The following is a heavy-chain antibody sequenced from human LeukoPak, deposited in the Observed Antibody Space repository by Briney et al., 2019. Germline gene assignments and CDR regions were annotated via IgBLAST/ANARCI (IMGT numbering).Heavy chain of an antibody. CDR1: GGTFSSYA. CDR3: ATTLSNYKYYYFDY. Sequence: SVKVSCKASGGTFSSYAISWVRHAPGQGLEWMGGIIPIFGTANYAQKFQGRVTITTDESTSTAYMELSSLRSEDTAVYYCATTLSNYKYYYFDYWGQGTLVTVSS. V-gene: IGHV1-69*05. CDR2: IIPIFGTA. J-gene: IGHJ4*02. D-gene: IGHD4-11*01.